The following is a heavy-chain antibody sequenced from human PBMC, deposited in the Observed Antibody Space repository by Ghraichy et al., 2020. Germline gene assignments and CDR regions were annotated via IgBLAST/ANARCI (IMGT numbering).Heavy chain of an antibody. Sequence: SCAASGFDFKYHGIFWVRQAPSKGLEWLAVVGPDVGPDRGLKYYADFLQGRFAISRDNSMKMVYLEMNGLTAEDTAVYYCTRWGVDGATRVSDYWGQGTLVTVSS. CDR2: VGPDVGPDRGLK. CDR3: TRWGVDGATRVSDY. D-gene: IGHD4/OR15-4a*01. CDR1: GFDFKYHG. J-gene: IGHJ4*02. V-gene: IGHV3-33*01.